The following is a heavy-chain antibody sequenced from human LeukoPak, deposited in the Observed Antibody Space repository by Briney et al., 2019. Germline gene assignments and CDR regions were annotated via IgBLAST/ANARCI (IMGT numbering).Heavy chain of an antibody. CDR3: VRAAPRDCSPASCSLFDT. Sequence: VSLRLSCAGSGFTFNNYAMSWVRRAPRKGLEWVSTIMIGGDGKHYADSVKGRFTISRDRSESTLYLQMNGLRADDTAVYYCVRAAPRDCSPASCSLFDTWGQGTLVTVSS. V-gene: IGHV3-23*01. CDR2: IMIGGDGK. CDR1: GFTFNNYA. J-gene: IGHJ4*02. D-gene: IGHD2-2*01.